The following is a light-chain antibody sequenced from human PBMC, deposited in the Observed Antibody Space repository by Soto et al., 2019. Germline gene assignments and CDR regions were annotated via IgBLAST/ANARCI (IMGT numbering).Light chain of an antibody. V-gene: IGKV3-20*01. Sequence: EILMTQSPATLSVSPGETATLSCRASQSVGTKLAWYQQKPGQAPRLLIYGASSRATGIPDRFSGSGSGTDFTLTISRLEPEDFAVYYCQQYGSSPWTFGQGTKVDIK. CDR2: GAS. CDR3: QQYGSSPWT. J-gene: IGKJ1*01. CDR1: QSVGTK.